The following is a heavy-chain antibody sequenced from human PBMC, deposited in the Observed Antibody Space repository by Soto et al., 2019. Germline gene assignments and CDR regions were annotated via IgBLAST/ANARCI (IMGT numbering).Heavy chain of an antibody. CDR2: IYPSDSTT. J-gene: IGHJ5*02. CDR1: GYSFTNYW. D-gene: IGHD4-17*01. V-gene: IGHV5-51*01. Sequence: PGESLKISCNGSGYSFTNYWIAWVGQMPGKGLEYMGIIYPSDSTTRYSPSFQGQVTISADKSISTAYLQWNSLKASDTAMYYCARHGFYGDYSSNYFDPWGQGTLVTVSS. CDR3: ARHGFYGDYSSNYFDP.